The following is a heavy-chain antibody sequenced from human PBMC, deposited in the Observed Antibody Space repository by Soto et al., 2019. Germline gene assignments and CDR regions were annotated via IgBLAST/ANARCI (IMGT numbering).Heavy chain of an antibody. V-gene: IGHV3-9*01. CDR3: VKDINKRDSNSCDAWQI. Sequence: SLRGPCAASGCTVVDYKMPWVRQGPGKRLEWVSGISCNSGSIGYADSVKGRFTISRDNAKNSLFLQMSSLRAEDTALYYCVKDINKRDSNSCDAWQIWGQVTMFSVSS. J-gene: IGHJ3*02. D-gene: IGHD3-22*01. CDR2: ISCNSGSI. CDR1: GCTVVDYK.